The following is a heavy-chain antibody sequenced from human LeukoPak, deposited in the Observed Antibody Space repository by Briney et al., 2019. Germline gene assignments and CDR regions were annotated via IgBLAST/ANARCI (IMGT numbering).Heavy chain of an antibody. V-gene: IGHV3-30*03. CDR1: VFPLSSFG. J-gene: IGHJ4*02. D-gene: IGHD6-13*01. CDR3: ASPAVYSSSWYYFDY. CDR2: ISYDGSSK. Sequence: GGSLRLSCAASVFPLSSFGMQGVRGSRGRAGVGGAVISYDGSSKYYADSVKGRFTISRDNSKNTLYLQMNSLRAEDTAVYYCASPAVYSSSWYYFDYWGQGTLVTVSS.